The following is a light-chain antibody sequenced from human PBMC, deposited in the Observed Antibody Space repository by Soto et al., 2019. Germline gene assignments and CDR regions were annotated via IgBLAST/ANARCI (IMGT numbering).Light chain of an antibody. V-gene: IGLV2-14*01. CDR1: SSDVGGYNY. CDR2: EVS. CDR3: STYTSSSTRLYV. J-gene: IGLJ1*01. Sequence: QSALTQPASVSGSPGQSITISCTGTSSDVGGYNYVSWYQQHPGKAPKLIIYEVSYRPSGVSNRFSDSKSGNTASLTISGLQAEDEADYYCSTYTSSSTRLYVFGTGTKLTVL.